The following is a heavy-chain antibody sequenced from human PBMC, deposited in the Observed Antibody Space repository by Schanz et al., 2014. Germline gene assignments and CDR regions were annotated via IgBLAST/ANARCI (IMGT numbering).Heavy chain of an antibody. J-gene: IGHJ3*02. CDR3: ARKMKLGVYGGKGHDSLDI. CDR2: INSVGSNT. Sequence: EVQLLESGGGLVQPGGSLRLSCAASGFTFSSYAMSWVRQAPGKGLVWVARINSVGSNTDYADSVTGRFTISRDNAKNTLYLQMNTLRAEDTAVYYCARKMKLGVYGGKGHDSLDIWGQGTMXTVSS. V-gene: IGHV3-74*02. CDR1: GFTFSSYA. D-gene: IGHD4-17*01.